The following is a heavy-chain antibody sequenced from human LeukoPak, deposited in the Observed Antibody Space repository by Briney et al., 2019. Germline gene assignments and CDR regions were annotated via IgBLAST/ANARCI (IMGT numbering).Heavy chain of an antibody. D-gene: IGHD1-26*01. V-gene: IGHV3-30*04. CDR3: AKDKSFSGYSVY. CDR1: GFIFSNYA. Sequence: PGGSLRLSCAASGFIFSNYAMHWVGQAPGKGLEWVALISSDGSKIYYADSVKGRFTISRDNSKNTLYLQVNSLRAEDTAVYYCAKDKSFSGYSVYWGQGTLVTVSS. J-gene: IGHJ4*02. CDR2: ISSDGSKI.